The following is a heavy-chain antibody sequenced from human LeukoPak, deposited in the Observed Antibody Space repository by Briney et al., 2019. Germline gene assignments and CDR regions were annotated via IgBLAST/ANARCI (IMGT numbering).Heavy chain of an antibody. CDR1: GYSISSGYY. Sequence: PSETLSLTCAVSGYSISSGYYWGWIRQPPGKGLEWIGSIYHSGSTYYNPSLKSRVTISVDTSKNYFSLKLTSVTAADTAVYYCVRLLDNDSSGDPDTFDRSRQATMVTVSS. J-gene: IGHJ3*02. D-gene: IGHD3-22*01. CDR2: IYHSGST. CDR3: VRLLDNDSSGDPDTFDR. V-gene: IGHV4-38-2*01.